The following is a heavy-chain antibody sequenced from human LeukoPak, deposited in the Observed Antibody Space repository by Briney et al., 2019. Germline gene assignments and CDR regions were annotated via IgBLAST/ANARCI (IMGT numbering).Heavy chain of an antibody. CDR3: ARLMTMPSFDY. CDR1: GFPFNNHW. Sequence: GGSLRLPCAASGFPFNNHWMSWVRQAPGKGLESVANIKQDGSDKYYVDSVKGRFTISRDNAKNSLYLQMNSLRAEDTAVYYCARLMTMPSFDYWGQGTLVTVAS. D-gene: IGHD4/OR15-4a*01. V-gene: IGHV3-7*03. CDR2: IKQDGSDK. J-gene: IGHJ4*02.